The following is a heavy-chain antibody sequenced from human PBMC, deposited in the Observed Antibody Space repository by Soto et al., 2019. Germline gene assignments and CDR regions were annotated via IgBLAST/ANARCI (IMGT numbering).Heavy chain of an antibody. D-gene: IGHD2-15*01. CDR3: ARGSTAAKFHY. CDR2: ITSSGNAI. CDR1: GFTFSDYY. J-gene: IGHJ4*02. V-gene: IGHV3-11*01. Sequence: QVQLVESGGGLVKPGGFLRLCCAASGFTFSDYYMSWIRQAPGKGLEWISYITSSGNAIYYADSVQGRFTISRDNAKNSLYLQMNSLRADDTAVYYCARGSTAAKFHYWGQGTLVTVSS.